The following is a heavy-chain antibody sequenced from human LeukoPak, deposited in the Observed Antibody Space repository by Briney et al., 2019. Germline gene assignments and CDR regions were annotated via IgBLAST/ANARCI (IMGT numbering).Heavy chain of an antibody. J-gene: IGHJ4*02. CDR1: GFTFSSYA. V-gene: IGHV3-23*01. CDR2: ISGSGGST. CDR3: AKVGEYGSGSYLAFDY. Sequence: GGSLRLSCAASGFTFSSYAMSWVRQSPGKGLEWVSAISGSGGSTYYADSVKGRFTISSDNSKNTLYLQMNSLRAEDTAVYYCAKVGEYGSGSYLAFDYWGQGTLVTVSS. D-gene: IGHD3-10*01.